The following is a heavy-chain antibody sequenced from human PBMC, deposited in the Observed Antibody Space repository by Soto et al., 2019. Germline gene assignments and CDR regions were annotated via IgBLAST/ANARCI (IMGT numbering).Heavy chain of an antibody. CDR3: ARVHSRGPSGMDV. V-gene: IGHV1-18*01. D-gene: IGHD3-22*01. CDR2: ISTYTGYT. Sequence: QVQLVQSGAEVKKPGASVKVSCKASGYTFTDYGIIWVRQAPGQGPEWMGWISTYTGYTISAQNLQGRVTMTADTSTSTAYMELRSLRSDDTGVYYCARVHSRGPSGMDVWGQGTTLTVSS. CDR1: GYTFTDYG. J-gene: IGHJ6*02.